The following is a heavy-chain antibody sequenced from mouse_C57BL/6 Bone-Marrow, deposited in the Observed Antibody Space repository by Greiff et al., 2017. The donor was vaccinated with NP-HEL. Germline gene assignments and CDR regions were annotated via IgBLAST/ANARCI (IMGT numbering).Heavy chain of an antibody. J-gene: IGHJ4*01. CDR1: GYTFTDYY. Sequence: QVQLQQSGAELVRPGASVKLSCKASGYTFTDYYINWVKQRPGQGLEWIARIYPGSGNTYYNEKFKGKATLTAEKSSSTAYMQLSSLTSEDSAVYFCARGGSAYYAMDYWGQGTSVTVSS. CDR2: IYPGSGNT. V-gene: IGHV1-76*01. CDR3: ARGGSAYYAMDY.